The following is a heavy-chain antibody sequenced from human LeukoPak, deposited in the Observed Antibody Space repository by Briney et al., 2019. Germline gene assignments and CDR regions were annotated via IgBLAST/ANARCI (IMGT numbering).Heavy chain of an antibody. CDR3: ARGPDSSRWYYYYMDV. V-gene: IGHV4-59*01. CDR2: IYYSGST. Sequence: PSETLSLTCTVSGGSISSYYWSWIRQPPGKGLEWIGYIYYSGSTTYNPSLKSRVTISVDTSKNQFSLKLSSVTAADTAVYYCARGPDSSRWYYYYMDVWGKGPRSPSP. J-gene: IGHJ6*03. D-gene: IGHD6-13*01. CDR1: GGSISSYY.